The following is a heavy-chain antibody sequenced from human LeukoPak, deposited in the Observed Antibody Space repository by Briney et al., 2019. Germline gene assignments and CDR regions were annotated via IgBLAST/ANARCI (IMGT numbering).Heavy chain of an antibody. CDR2: ISSSSGTI. CDR1: GYTFSSYA. CDR3: MRDGL. V-gene: IGHV3-48*02. J-gene: IGHJ4*02. D-gene: IGHD3/OR15-3a*01. Sequence: PGGSLRLSCAASGYTFSSYAMSWVRQAPGKGLEWISDISSSSGTIYYADSVRGRFTISRDNAKNSLYLQMNSLRDEDTAVYYCMRDGLWGQGTLVTVSS.